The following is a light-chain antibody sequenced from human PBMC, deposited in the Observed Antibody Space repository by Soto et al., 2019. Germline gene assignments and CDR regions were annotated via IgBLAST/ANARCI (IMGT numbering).Light chain of an antibody. CDR3: QQYTSPPWT. Sequence: EIVMTQSPATLSVSPGERATLSCRASHSVSSRLAWYQQKPGQAPRLLIYGASTRATGLPARFSGSGSGTEFTLTISSLQSEDFAVYYCQQYTSPPWTLGQGTRVETK. V-gene: IGKV3-15*01. J-gene: IGKJ1*01. CDR2: GAS. CDR1: HSVSSR.